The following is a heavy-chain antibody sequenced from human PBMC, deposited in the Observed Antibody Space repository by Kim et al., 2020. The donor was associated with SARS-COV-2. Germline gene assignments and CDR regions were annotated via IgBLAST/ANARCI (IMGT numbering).Heavy chain of an antibody. CDR3: ARDASLFDSSGYYFVDSAYYLHY. CDR1: GYTFSKYG. D-gene: IGHD3-22*01. V-gene: IGHV1-18*04. Sequence: ASVKVSCKVSGYTFSKYGITWVRQAPGQGLEWMGWISAHNGNTIYAEDFKARVTLTTDTSTNTGYMELRRLTSDDTAVYFCARDASLFDSSGYYFVDSAYYLHYWGQGTLITVSS. J-gene: IGHJ4*02. CDR2: ISAHNGNT.